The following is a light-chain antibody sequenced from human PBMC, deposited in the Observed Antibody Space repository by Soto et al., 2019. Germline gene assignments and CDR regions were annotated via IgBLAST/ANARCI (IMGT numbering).Light chain of an antibody. V-gene: IGKV4-1*01. J-gene: IGKJ2*01. CDR3: QQYYSTPLT. CDR1: LSILYSSNNKNY. Sequence: DIVMTQSPDSLAVSLGERAAINCKSSLSILYSSNNKNYLAWYQQKPGQPPKLLVSWASARESGVPDRFSGSGSGTDFTITISSLQAEDVAVYYCQQYYSTPLTFGQGTKLEIK. CDR2: WAS.